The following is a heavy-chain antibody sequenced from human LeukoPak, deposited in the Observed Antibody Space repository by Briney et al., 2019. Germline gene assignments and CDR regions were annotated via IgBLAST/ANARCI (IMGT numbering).Heavy chain of an antibody. J-gene: IGHJ6*04. CDR2: INHSGST. CDR1: GGSLSGYY. CDR3: ARGLYYYGSGSYYSPPWYYYYGMDV. D-gene: IGHD3-10*01. V-gene: IGHV4-34*01. Sequence: SETLSLTCAVYGGSLSGYYWSWIRQPPGKGLEWIGEINHSGSTNYNPSLKSRVTISVDTSKNQFSLKLSSVTAADTAVYYCARGLYYYGSGSYYSPPWYYYYGMDVWGKGTTVTVSS.